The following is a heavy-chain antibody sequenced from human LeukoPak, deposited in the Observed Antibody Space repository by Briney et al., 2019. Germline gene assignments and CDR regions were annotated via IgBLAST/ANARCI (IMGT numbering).Heavy chain of an antibody. J-gene: IGHJ4*02. V-gene: IGHV4-34*01. CDR1: GGSFSGYY. CDR2: INHSGST. D-gene: IGHD3-16*01. CDR3: ARRGGPRTEYYFDY. Sequence: PSETLSLTCAVYGGSFSGYYWSWIRQPPGKGLEWIGEINHSGSTNYNPSLKSRVTISVDTSKNQFSLKLSSVTAADTAVYYCARRGGPRTEYYFDYWGQGTLVTVSS.